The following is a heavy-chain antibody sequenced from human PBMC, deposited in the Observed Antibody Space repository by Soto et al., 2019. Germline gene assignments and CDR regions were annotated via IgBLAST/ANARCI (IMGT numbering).Heavy chain of an antibody. V-gene: IGHV6-1*01. Sequence: QVQLQQSGPGLVKPSQTLSLTCAISGDSVSSNSAAWNWIRQSPSRGLEWLGRTYYRSKWYNDYAVSVKSRITINPDTSKNQFPLQLNSVSPEDTAVYYCERAGTYYYDSSCYYGVWVFDYWGQGTLVTVSS. J-gene: IGHJ4*02. CDR1: GDSVSSNSAA. D-gene: IGHD3-22*01. CDR2: TYYRSKWYN. CDR3: ERAGTYYYDSSCYYGVWVFDY.